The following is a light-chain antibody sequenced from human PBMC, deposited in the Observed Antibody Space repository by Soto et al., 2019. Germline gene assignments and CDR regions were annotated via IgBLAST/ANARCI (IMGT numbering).Light chain of an antibody. Sequence: QSALTQPASVSGSPGQSITISCSGTRSDIGSYNYVAWYQQFPGKTPKILIYGVSNRPSGVSSRLSGAKSGNTASLTISWVQADDEDDDYCITYTGSSTSYVFGSGTKLTVL. CDR1: RSDIGSYNY. CDR2: GVS. CDR3: ITYTGSSTSYV. V-gene: IGLV2-14*01. J-gene: IGLJ1*01.